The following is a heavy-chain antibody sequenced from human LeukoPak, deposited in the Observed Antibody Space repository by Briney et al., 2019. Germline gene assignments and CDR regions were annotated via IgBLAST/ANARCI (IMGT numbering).Heavy chain of an antibody. J-gene: IGHJ6*02. Sequence: ASVKVSCKASGYTFTSYGISWVRQAPGQGLEWMGWTSAYNGNTNYAQKLQGRVTMTTDTSTSTAYMELRSLRSDDTAVYYCAREWEVCSGGSCYSLYGMDVWGQGTTVTVSS. V-gene: IGHV1-18*01. CDR3: AREWEVCSGGSCYSLYGMDV. CDR1: GYTFTSYG. D-gene: IGHD2-15*01. CDR2: TSAYNGNT.